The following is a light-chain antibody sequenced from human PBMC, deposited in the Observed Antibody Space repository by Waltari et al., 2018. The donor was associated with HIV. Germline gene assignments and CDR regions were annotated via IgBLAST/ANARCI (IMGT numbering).Light chain of an antibody. CDR1: SSNIGAGYD. Sequence: QSVLTQPPSVSGAPGQRVTISCTGSSSNIGAGYDVHWYQQLPGTAPKLLFYDIINRPSAVPYPFSVSRSGTSASLAITGLQPEDDADYYCPSDDSSLGVVGGRTQLTVL. V-gene: IGLV1-40*01. J-gene: IGLJ3*02. CDR3: PSDDSSLGV. CDR2: DII.